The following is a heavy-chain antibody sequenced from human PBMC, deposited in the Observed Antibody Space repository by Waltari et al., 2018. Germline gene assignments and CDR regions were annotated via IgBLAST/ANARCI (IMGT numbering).Heavy chain of an antibody. V-gene: IGHV3-74*01. CDR1: GFPFRPYW. CDR3: ARVAPNWSVDL. J-gene: IGHJ2*01. Sequence: EVQLVESGGGLVQPGGSLRFSCAASGFPFRPYWMPWARQPPGKGLVWLSRSNSDGSGTIYADSVKGRFTISRDNGKNTLYLQMNSLRAEDTAVYYCARVAPNWSVDLWGRGTLVTVSS. CDR2: SNSDGSGT.